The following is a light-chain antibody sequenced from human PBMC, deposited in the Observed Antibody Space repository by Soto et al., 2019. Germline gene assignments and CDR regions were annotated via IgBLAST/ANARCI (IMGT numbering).Light chain of an antibody. CDR3: QQSYSTPFT. CDR2: GAS. CDR1: QSVTDNY. J-gene: IGKJ3*01. V-gene: IGKV3D-20*02. Sequence: EIVLTQSPATLSLSPGERATLSCRASQSVTDNYLAWYQQRPGQAPRLLIYGASSRATGIPDRFSGSGSGTDFTLTIGSLQPEDFATYYCQQSYSTPFTFGPGTKVDIK.